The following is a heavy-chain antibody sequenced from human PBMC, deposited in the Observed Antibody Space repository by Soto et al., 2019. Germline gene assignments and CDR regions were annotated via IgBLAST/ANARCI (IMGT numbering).Heavy chain of an antibody. CDR1: GFSLTTSGVG. V-gene: IGHV2-5*02. D-gene: IGHD3-3*01. CDR3: AHRVLRTVFGLVTTTAIYFDF. J-gene: IGHJ4*02. Sequence: QITLNESGPPVVRPTETLTLTCRFSGFSLTTSGVGVGWIRQSPGKAPEGLALIYWDDDKRYSASLKSRLTTTKDTSKNQVVLTVSDLDPTDTATYYCAHRVLRTVFGLVTTTAIYFDFWGQGTPVAVSS. CDR2: IYWDDDK.